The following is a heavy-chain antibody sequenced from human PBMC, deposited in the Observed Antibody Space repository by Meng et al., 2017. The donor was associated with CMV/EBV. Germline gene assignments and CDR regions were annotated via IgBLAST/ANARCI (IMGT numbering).Heavy chain of an antibody. Sequence: GESLKISCVVSGLTVSSTYMSWVRQAPGKGLEWVSVIYSGGTSYHADSVKGRFTISRDNSKNTVFLQMNSLRGEDTAIYYCAKDHRGRFIVGPRADGGHGMDVWGQGTTVTVSS. J-gene: IGHJ6*02. CDR3: AKDHRGRFIVGPRADGGHGMDV. D-gene: IGHD1-26*01. CDR2: IYSGGTS. V-gene: IGHV3-53*05. CDR1: GLTVSSTY.